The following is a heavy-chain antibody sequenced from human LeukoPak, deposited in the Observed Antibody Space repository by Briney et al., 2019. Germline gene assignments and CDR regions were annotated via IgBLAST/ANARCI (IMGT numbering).Heavy chain of an antibody. V-gene: IGHV4-4*07. CDR2: IYSSGYT. CDR3: ARGEHSVDS. CDR1: AGAIRSHY. D-gene: IGHD1/OR15-1a*01. J-gene: IGHJ4*02. Sequence: SETLSLTCTVSAGAIRSHYWNWLRQPAGKGREWIGRIYSSGYTNDNPLLKSRITMSVDMSKNQFSLRLNSVTAADTAVYYCARGEHSVDSWGQGRLVTVSS.